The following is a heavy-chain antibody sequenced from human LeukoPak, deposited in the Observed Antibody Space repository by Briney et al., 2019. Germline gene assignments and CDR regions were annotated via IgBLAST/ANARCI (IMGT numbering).Heavy chain of an antibody. CDR3: ARITHCSSTSCYKVVDY. J-gene: IGHJ4*02. V-gene: IGHV4-34*01. CDR1: GGSFSGYY. D-gene: IGHD2-2*02. Sequence: SETLSLTCAVYGGSFSGYYWSWIRQPPGKGLEWIGYIYHSRSTYYNPSLKSRVTISVDRSKNQFSLKLSSVTAADTAVYYCARITHCSSTSCYKVVDYWGQGTLVTVSS. CDR2: IYHSRST.